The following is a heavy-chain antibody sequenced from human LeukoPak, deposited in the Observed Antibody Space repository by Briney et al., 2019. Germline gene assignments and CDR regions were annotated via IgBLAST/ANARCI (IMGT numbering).Heavy chain of an antibody. J-gene: IGHJ3*02. CDR3: ARASHYYDSSGYYVDAFDI. CDR1: GGSISSGSYY. Sequence: SQILSLTCTVSGGSISSGSYYWSWIRQPAGKGLEWIGRIYTSGSTNYNPSLKSRVTISVDTSKNQFSLKLSSVTAADTAVYYCARASHYYDSSGYYVDAFDIWGQGTMVTVSS. CDR2: IYTSGST. D-gene: IGHD3-22*01. V-gene: IGHV4-61*02.